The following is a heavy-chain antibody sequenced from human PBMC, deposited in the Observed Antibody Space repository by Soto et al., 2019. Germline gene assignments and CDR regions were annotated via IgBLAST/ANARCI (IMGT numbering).Heavy chain of an antibody. CDR2: IWYDGSNK. V-gene: IGHV3-33*01. J-gene: IGHJ5*02. Sequence: GGSLRLSCAASGFTFSSYGMHWVRQAPGKGLEWVAVIWYDGSNKYYADSVKGRFTISRDNSKNTLYLQMNSLRAEDTAVYYCARDMGRASVGQLVNHWFDPWGQGTLVTDSS. D-gene: IGHD6-13*01. CDR1: GFTFSSYG. CDR3: ARDMGRASVGQLVNHWFDP.